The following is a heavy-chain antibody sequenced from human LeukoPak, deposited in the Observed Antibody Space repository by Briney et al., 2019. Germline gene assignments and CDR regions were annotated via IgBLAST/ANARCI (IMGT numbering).Heavy chain of an antibody. CDR2: INSGGYT. Sequence: GGSLRLSCAASGFTVSDNYLSWVRQAPGKGLQWVSFINSGGYTSYADSVKGRFTISRDNSKNTLYLQLNNLRADDTAVYYCARDQYSSGWYEDYWGQGTLVTVSS. CDR3: ARDQYSSGWYEDY. J-gene: IGHJ4*02. V-gene: IGHV3-53*01. D-gene: IGHD6-19*01. CDR1: GFTVSDNY.